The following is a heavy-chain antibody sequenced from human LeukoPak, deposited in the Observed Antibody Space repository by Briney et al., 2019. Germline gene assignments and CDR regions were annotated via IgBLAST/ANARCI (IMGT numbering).Heavy chain of an antibody. D-gene: IGHD2-15*01. Sequence: ASVKVSCKASGYTFTSYGISWVRQAPGQGLECMGWISAYNGNTNYAQKFQGRVTMTRDMSTSTVYMELSSLRSEDTAVYYCARDLVSGYYYYYMDVWGKGTTVTVSS. J-gene: IGHJ6*03. V-gene: IGHV1-18*01. CDR3: ARDLVSGYYYYYMDV. CDR2: ISAYNGNT. CDR1: GYTFTSYG.